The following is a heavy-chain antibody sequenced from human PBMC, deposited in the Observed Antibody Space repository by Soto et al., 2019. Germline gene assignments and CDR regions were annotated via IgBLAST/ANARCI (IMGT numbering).Heavy chain of an antibody. J-gene: IGHJ3*02. CDR1: GYTFTSYG. D-gene: IGHD4-17*01. CDR2: ISAYNGNT. V-gene: IGHV1-18*01. Sequence: ASVKVSCKASGYTFTSYGISWVRQAPGQGLEWMGWISAYNGNTNYAQKLRGRVTMTTDTSTSTAYMELRSLRSDDTAVYYCAREMDDYGDYDAFDIWGQGTMVTVSS. CDR3: AREMDDYGDYDAFDI.